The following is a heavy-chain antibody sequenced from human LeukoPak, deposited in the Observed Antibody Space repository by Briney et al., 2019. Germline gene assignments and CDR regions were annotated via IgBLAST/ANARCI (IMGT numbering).Heavy chain of an antibody. CDR1: GFTFSSYA. CDR2: ISYDGSNK. Sequence: GRSLRLSGAASGFTFSSYAMHWVHQAPGKGLEWVAVISYDGSNKYYADSVKGRFTISRDNSKNTLYLQMNSLRAEHTAVYYCARHSGSYDYWGQGTLVTVSS. V-gene: IGHV3-30-3*01. CDR3: ARHSGSYDY. D-gene: IGHD1-26*01. J-gene: IGHJ4*02.